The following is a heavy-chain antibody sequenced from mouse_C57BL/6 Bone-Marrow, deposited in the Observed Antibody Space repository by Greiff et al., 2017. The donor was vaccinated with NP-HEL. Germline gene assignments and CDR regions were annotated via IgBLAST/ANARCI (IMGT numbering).Heavy chain of an antibody. J-gene: IGHJ3*01. CDR1: GFTFSSYA. D-gene: IGHD2-3*01. CDR2: ISSGGDYI. Sequence: DVQLVESGEGLVKPGGSLKLSCAASGFTFSSYAMSWVRQTPEKRLEWVAYISSGGDYIYYADTVKGRFTISRDNARNTLYLQMSSLKSEDTAMYYCTRARWLPAWFAYWGQGTLVTVSA. V-gene: IGHV5-9-1*02. CDR3: TRARWLPAWFAY.